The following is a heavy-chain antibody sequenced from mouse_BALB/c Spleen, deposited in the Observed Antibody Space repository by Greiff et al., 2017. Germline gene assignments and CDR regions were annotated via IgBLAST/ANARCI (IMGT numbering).Heavy chain of an antibody. Sequence: DVKLQESGGGLVQPGGSRKLSCAASGFTFSSFGMHWVRQAPEKGLEWVAYISSGSSTIYYADTVKGRFTISRDNPKNTLFLQMTSLRSEDTAMYYCARRGTTATLDYWGQGTTLTVSS. J-gene: IGHJ2*01. CDR1: GFTFSSFG. D-gene: IGHD1-2*01. CDR2: ISSGSSTI. CDR3: ARRGTTATLDY. V-gene: IGHV5-17*02.